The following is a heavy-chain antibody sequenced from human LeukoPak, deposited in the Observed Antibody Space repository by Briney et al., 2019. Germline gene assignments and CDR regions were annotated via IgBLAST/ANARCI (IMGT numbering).Heavy chain of an antibody. D-gene: IGHD3-3*01. CDR1: GFTFRSYA. CDR3: AKAAGILWSGTRIDY. V-gene: IGHV3-23*01. J-gene: IGHJ4*02. CDR2: ISGSGGST. Sequence: PGGSLRLSCGASGFTFRSYAMSWVRQAPWRGLEWVSVISGSGGSTYYADSVKGRFTISRDNSKNTLYLQMNSLRAEDTAVYYCAKAAGILWSGTRIDYWGQGTLVTVSS.